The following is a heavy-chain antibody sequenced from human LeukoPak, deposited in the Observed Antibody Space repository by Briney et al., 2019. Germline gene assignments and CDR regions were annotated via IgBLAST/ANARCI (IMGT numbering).Heavy chain of an antibody. V-gene: IGHV3-11*01. CDR3: AREGDSSGWAFDY. CDR2: ISSSGSTI. D-gene: IGHD6-19*01. J-gene: IGHJ4*02. CDR1: GFTFSDYY. Sequence: GGSLRLSCAASGFTFSDYYMSWIRQAPGKGLEWVSYISSSGSTIYYADSVKGRFTISRNNAKNSLYLQMNSLRAKDTAVYYCAREGDSSGWAFDYWGQGTLVTVSS.